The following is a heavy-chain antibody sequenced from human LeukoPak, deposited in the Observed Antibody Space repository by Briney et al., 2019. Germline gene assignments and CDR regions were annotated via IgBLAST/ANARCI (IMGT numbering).Heavy chain of an antibody. J-gene: IGHJ3*01. Sequence: GGSLRLSCAAPRFTFRSYWMPWVRQAPGKGLVWVSRINGDGRDTIYADYVKGRFTISRDNAKNTAYLEMNSLRAEDTAVYSCARSIGHCTGSSSFEDAFDLWGQGTMVTVSS. CDR3: ARSIGHCTGSSSFEDAFDL. CDR2: INGDGRDT. V-gene: IGHV3-74*01. CDR1: RFTFRSYW. D-gene: IGHD2-8*02.